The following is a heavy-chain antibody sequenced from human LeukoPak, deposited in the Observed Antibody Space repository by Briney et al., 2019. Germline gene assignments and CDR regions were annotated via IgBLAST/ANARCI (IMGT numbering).Heavy chain of an antibody. Sequence: GASVKVSCKASGYTFTSYGISWVRQAPGQGLEWMGWIGAYNGNTNYAQKLQGRVTMTTDTSTSTAYMELRSLRSDDTAVYYCARVGSQYCSSTSCPMADWGQGTLVTVSS. V-gene: IGHV1-18*01. D-gene: IGHD2-2*01. CDR3: ARVGSQYCSSTSCPMAD. CDR2: IGAYNGNT. J-gene: IGHJ4*02. CDR1: GYTFTSYG.